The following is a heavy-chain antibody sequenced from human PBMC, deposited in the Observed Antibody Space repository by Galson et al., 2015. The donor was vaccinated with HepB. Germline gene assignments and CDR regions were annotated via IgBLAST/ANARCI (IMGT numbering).Heavy chain of an antibody. CDR1: GFIISDYH. J-gene: IGHJ6*03. CDR3: AREEVVVGPAATHGNYHYMDG. CDR2: ISSGGTNV. Sequence: SLRLSCAASGFIISDYHMSWIRQAPGTGLEWVPYISSGGTNVHYADSIKGRFPISRDNAKNSLYLLVNSLRGEDTAIYYCAREEVVVGPAATHGNYHYMDGWGKGTTVTASS. V-gene: IGHV3-11*01. D-gene: IGHD2-2*01.